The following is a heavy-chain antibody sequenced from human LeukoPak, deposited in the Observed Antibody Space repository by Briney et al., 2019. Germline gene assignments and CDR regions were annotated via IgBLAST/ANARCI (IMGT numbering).Heavy chain of an antibody. J-gene: IGHJ4*02. D-gene: IGHD3-22*01. Sequence: AGGSLRLSCAASGFTFSSYAMSWVRQAPGKGLEWVSAISGSGGSTYYADSVKGRFTISRDNSKNTLYLQMNSLRAEDTAVYYCAKDLPSSGYYPYYFDYWGQGTLVTVSS. CDR3: AKDLPSSGYYPYYFDY. V-gene: IGHV3-23*01. CDR2: ISGSGGST. CDR1: GFTFSSYA.